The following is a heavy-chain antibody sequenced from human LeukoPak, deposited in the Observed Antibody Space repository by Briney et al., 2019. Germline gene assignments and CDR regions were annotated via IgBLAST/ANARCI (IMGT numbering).Heavy chain of an antibody. D-gene: IGHD6-13*01. CDR3: ARAATGSFDY. V-gene: IGHV3-30*04. CDR1: GFPFSPYA. CDR2: ISYDGKNE. J-gene: IGHJ4*02. Sequence: GSLRLSCAGSGFPFSPYAMHWVRQAPGKGLVWVALISYDGKNEWYADSVKGRFTISRDNSKNKLYLQMNSLRVDDTAIYYCARAATGSFDYWGQGTLVTVSS.